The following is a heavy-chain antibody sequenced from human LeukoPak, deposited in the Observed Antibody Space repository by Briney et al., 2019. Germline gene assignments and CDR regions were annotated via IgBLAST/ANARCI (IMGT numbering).Heavy chain of an antibody. CDR2: FDPEDGET. D-gene: IGHD1-26*01. Sequence: AAVKVSCKVSGYTLTELSMHWGRQAPGKGLEWMGGFDPEDGETIYAQKFQGRVTMTEDTSTDTAYMELSSLRSEDTAVYYCATKAGIVASDYYYYYMDVWGKGTTVTISS. V-gene: IGHV1-24*01. J-gene: IGHJ6*03. CDR3: ATKAGIVASDYYYYYMDV. CDR1: GYTLTELS.